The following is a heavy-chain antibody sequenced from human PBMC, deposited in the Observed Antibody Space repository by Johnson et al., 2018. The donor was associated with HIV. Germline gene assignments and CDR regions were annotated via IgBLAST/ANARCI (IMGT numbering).Heavy chain of an antibody. CDR2: IWYDGSNK. CDR1: GFTFSSYG. D-gene: IGHD1-26*01. J-gene: IGHJ3*01. V-gene: IGHV3-33*06. CDR3: AKDLFTEREDDVFDF. Sequence: QVQLVESGGGLVQSGGSLRLSCAASGFTFSSYGMHWVRQAPGKGLEWVAVIWYDGSNKYYADSVKGRFTISRDNSKNTLYLQMNSLRAEDTAVYYCAKDLFTEREDDVFDFWGQGTMVTVSS.